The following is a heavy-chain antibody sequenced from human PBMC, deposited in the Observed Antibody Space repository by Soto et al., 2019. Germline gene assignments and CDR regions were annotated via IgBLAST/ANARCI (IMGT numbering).Heavy chain of an antibody. V-gene: IGHV4-59*08. CDR2: IYYSGST. J-gene: IGHJ3*02. Sequence: SETLSLTCTVSGGSISSYYWSWIRQPPGKGLEWIGYIYYSGSTNYNPSLKSRVTISVDTSKNQFSLKLSSVTAADTAVYYCALIDSSGYYHDPLSICGQGTLVPGSS. CDR3: ALIDSSGYYHDPLSI. CDR1: GGSISSYY. D-gene: IGHD3-22*01.